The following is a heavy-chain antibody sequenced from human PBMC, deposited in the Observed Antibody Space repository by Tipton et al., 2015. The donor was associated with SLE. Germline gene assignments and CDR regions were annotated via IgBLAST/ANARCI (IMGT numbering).Heavy chain of an antibody. D-gene: IGHD1-1*01. J-gene: IGHJ1*01. CDR2: IYHSGST. Sequence: TLSLTCAVSGGSISSSNWWSWVRQPPGKGLEWIGEIYHSGSTNYNPSLKSRVTISVGKSKNQFSLKLSSVTAADTAVYYCARVGEGYELQHWGQGTLVTVSS. CDR3: ARVGEGYELQH. CDR1: GGSISSSNW. V-gene: IGHV4-4*02.